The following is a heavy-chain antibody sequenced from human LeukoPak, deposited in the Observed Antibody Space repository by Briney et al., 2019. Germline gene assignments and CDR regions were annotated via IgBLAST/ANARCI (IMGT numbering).Heavy chain of an antibody. V-gene: IGHV3-21*01. CDR1: GFTFMSYT. D-gene: IGHD4-17*01. CDR3: ARDPPSTVLHWFDP. J-gene: IGHJ5*02. Sequence: GGSLRLSCAASGFTFMSYTMNGIRQAPGKGLEWVASISGSRTYIYYAYSVKGGFTISRDSAKDSLYLQMTSLRAEDTAVYYCARDPPSTVLHWFDPWGQGTLVTVSS. CDR2: ISGSRTYI.